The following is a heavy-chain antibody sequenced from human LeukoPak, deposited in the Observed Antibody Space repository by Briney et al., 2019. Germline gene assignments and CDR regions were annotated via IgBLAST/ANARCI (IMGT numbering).Heavy chain of an antibody. J-gene: IGHJ5*02. CDR3: AREYYDSAWFDP. CDR1: GYSISSGYY. V-gene: IGHV4-38-2*02. CDR2: IYHSGRT. D-gene: IGHD3-22*01. Sequence: SETLSLTCTVSGYSISSGYYWGWIRQPPGKGLEWIGSIYHSGRTFYNPSLKSRVTISVDTSKNQFSLKLSSVTAADTAVYYCAREYYDSAWFDPWGQGTLVTVSS.